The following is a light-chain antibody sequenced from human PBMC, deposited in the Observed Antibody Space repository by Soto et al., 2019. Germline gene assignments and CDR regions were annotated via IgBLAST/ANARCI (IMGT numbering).Light chain of an antibody. Sequence: IVLTQSPATLSLSPGARANLSCSASQSVSGYLAWYQQKPGQAPRLLIYGASSRATGIPDRFSGSGSGTDFTLTISRLEPEDFAVYYCQQYGSSPQTFGQGTKVAIK. CDR2: GAS. J-gene: IGKJ1*01. V-gene: IGKV3-20*01. CDR1: QSVSGY. CDR3: QQYGSSPQT.